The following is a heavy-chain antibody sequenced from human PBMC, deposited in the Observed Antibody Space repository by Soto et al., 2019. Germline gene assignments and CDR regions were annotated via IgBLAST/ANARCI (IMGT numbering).Heavy chain of an antibody. D-gene: IGHD6-19*01. CDR1: GFTFSSYG. CDR2: ISYDGSNK. Sequence: GGSLRLSCAASGFTFSSYGMHWVRQAPGKGLEWVAVISYDGSNKYYADSVKGRFTISRDNSKNTLYLQMNSLRAEDTAVYYCAKAGLQWLVLSAYFDYWGQGTLVTVSS. J-gene: IGHJ4*02. V-gene: IGHV3-30*18. CDR3: AKAGLQWLVLSAYFDY.